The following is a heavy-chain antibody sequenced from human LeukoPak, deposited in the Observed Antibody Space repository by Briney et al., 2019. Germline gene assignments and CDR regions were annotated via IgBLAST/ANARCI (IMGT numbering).Heavy chain of an antibody. CDR3: ARGEQWLIRY. V-gene: IGHV1-2*02. Sequence: ASVKVSCKASGYTFTGYYIHWVRQAPGQGLEWMGWINPNSSDTSYAQNFHGRVTMTRDWSINTAYLEVSSVKSDDTVVFYCARGEQWLIRYWGQGTLVTVSS. J-gene: IGHJ4*02. CDR1: GYTFTGYY. D-gene: IGHD6-19*01. CDR2: INPNSSDT.